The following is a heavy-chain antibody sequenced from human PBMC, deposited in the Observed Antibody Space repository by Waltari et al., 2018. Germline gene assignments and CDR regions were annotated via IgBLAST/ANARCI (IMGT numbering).Heavy chain of an antibody. CDR1: GGSISSYY. Sequence: QVQLQESGPGLVKPSETLSLTCTVSGGSISSYYWSWIRQPPGKGLEWIGYIYYSRRTNDNPCHKSRVTRSVDTSKNQFSLKLSSVTAADTAVYYCARSLSIWLVGENWFDPWGQGTLVTVSS. CDR3: ARSLSIWLVGENWFDP. D-gene: IGHD6-19*01. CDR2: IYYSRRT. J-gene: IGHJ5*02. V-gene: IGHV4-59*01.